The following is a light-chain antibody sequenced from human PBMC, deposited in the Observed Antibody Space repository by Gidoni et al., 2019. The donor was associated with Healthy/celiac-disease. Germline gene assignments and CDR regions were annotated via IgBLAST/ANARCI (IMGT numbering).Light chain of an antibody. CDR2: DAS. Sequence: EIVLTQSPATLSLSPGDRATPSCRASQSVSSYLAWYQQKPGQAPRLLIYDASNRATGIPARFSGSGSGTDFTLTISSLEPEDFAVYYCQQRSSWPPTFGQGTKVEIK. V-gene: IGKV3-11*01. J-gene: IGKJ1*01. CDR1: QSVSSY. CDR3: QQRSSWPPT.